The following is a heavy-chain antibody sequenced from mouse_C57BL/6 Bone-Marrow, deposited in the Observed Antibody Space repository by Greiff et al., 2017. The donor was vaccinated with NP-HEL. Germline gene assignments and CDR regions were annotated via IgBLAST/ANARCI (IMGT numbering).Heavy chain of an antibody. J-gene: IGHJ2*01. Sequence: VQLQQPGAELVRPGASVTLPCTAPGSNIKDDHMHWVKQRPEQGLEWIGWIDPENGDTEYASKFQGKATITADTSSKTNCLQLSSLASEDTAVYSCTTLLFLFGCRGKGATLTVSS. V-gene: IGHV14-4*01. D-gene: IGHD1-1*02. CDR3: TTLLFLFGC. CDR2: IDPENGDT. CDR1: GSNIKDDH.